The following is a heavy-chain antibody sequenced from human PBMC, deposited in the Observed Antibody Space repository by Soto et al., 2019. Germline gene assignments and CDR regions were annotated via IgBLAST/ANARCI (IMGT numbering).Heavy chain of an antibody. CDR2: ISGSGGST. D-gene: IGHD4-17*01. Sequence: PGGSLRLSCAASGFTFSSYAMSWVRQAPGKGLEWVSAISGSGGSTYYADSVKGRFTISRDNSKNTLYLQMNSLRAEDTAVYYCAKGLDYGGKTERVTIDYWGQGTLVTVSS. CDR3: AKGLDYGGKTERVTIDY. CDR1: GFTFSSYA. V-gene: IGHV3-23*01. J-gene: IGHJ4*02.